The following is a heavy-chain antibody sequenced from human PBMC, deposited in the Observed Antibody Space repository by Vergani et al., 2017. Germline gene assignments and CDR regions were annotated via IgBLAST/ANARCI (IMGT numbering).Heavy chain of an antibody. Sequence: EVQLVESGGGLIQPGGSLRLSCAASGFTVSSNYMSWVRQAPGKGLEWASSISSSSSYIYYADSVKGRFTISRDNAKNSLYLQMNSLRAEDTAVYYCARVGYSYGSAFDIWGQGTMVTVSS. CDR2: ISSSSSYI. CDR3: ARVGYSYGSAFDI. J-gene: IGHJ3*02. V-gene: IGHV3-21*01. CDR1: GFTVSSNY. D-gene: IGHD5-18*01.